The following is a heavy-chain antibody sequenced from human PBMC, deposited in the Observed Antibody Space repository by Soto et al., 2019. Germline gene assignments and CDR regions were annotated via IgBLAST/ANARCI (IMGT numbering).Heavy chain of an antibody. V-gene: IGHV4-59*01. D-gene: IGHD2-2*01. CDR3: ARARYQLLHPYYYGMDV. J-gene: IGHJ6*04. CDR1: GGSISSYY. CDR2: IHYSGST. Sequence: QVQLQESGPGLVKPSETLSLTCTVSGGSISSYYWSWIRQSPGKGLEWIGYIHYSGSTKSNPSLKIRVTISVDTSRNHVYLKLSSVTAADSAVYFCARARYQLLHPYYYGMDVWGEGTTVTVSS.